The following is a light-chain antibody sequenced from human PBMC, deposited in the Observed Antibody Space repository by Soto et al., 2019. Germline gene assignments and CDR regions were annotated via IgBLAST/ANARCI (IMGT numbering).Light chain of an antibody. CDR2: VAS. V-gene: IGKV1-17*01. J-gene: IGKJ5*01. CDR3: QQYNSYWVT. Sequence: DIQMTQSPSSLSASVGYRFTITCRASQGIRNDLSWYQQKPGEAPKRLVYVASSLDGGVPAKLRGSGSGTELTLTISSLKNEDFATYYCQQYNSYWVTFGHGTRLEIK. CDR1: QGIRND.